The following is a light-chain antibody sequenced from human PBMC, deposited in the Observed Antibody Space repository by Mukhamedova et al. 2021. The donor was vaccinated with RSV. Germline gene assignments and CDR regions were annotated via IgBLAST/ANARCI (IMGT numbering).Light chain of an antibody. CDR2: DAS. Sequence: ISSYKQWYQRRVHGKAPKLLIYDASNLETGVPSRFSGSGSGTDFTFTISSLQPEDIATYYCQQYDNLPALTFGGGTKVEIK. CDR1: ISSY. J-gene: IGKJ4*01. V-gene: IGKV1-33*01. CDR3: QQYDNLPALT.